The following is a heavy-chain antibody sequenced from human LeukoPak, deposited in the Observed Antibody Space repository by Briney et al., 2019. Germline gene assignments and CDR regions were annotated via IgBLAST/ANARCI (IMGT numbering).Heavy chain of an antibody. V-gene: IGHV3-7*01. CDR3: AREMGGYPCDY. J-gene: IGHJ4*02. Sequence: PGGTLRLSCAASGFNFNSHWMTWVRQAPGKGLEWVANINEDGSENYYVDSVKGRFTISRDNAENSLYLQMNSLRVEEDTAVYYCAREMGGYPCDYWGQGTLVTVSS. CDR2: INEDGSEN. CDR1: GFNFNSHW. D-gene: IGHD5-12*01.